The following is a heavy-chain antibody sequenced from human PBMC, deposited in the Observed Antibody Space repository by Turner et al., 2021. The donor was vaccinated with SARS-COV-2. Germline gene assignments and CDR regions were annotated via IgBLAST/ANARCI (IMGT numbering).Heavy chain of an antibody. D-gene: IGHD3-10*01. J-gene: IGHJ4*02. V-gene: IGHV3-66*01. CDR3: ARDRGGYSDY. CDR1: GFTFSSFE. Sequence: EVQLVESGGGLVQPGGSLRLSCAASGFTFSSFEMNWVRQAPGKGLEWVSVIYSDGSTYYADSVKGRFTISRDNSKNTLYLQMNSLRAEDTAVYYCARDRGGYSDYWGQGTLVTVSS. CDR2: IYSDGST.